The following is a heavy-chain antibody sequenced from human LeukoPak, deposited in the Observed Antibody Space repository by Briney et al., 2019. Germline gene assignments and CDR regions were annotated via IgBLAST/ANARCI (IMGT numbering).Heavy chain of an antibody. CDR2: IYYSGST. J-gene: IGHJ2*01. V-gene: IGHV4-59*01. Sequence: PSETLSLTCAVYGVSFSGYYWSWIRQPPGKGLEWIGYIYYSGSTNYNPSLKSRVTISVDTSKNQFSLKLSSVTAADTAVYYCARSVVGWYFDLWGRGTLVTVSS. CDR3: ARSVVGWYFDL. CDR1: GVSFSGYY. D-gene: IGHD5/OR15-5a*01.